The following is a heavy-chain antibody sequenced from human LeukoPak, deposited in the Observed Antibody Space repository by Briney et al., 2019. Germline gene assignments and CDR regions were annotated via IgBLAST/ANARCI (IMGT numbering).Heavy chain of an antibody. V-gene: IGHV4-59*01. J-gene: IGHJ4*02. CDR1: GGSISSYY. CDR2: IYYSGST. Sequence: SETLSLTCTVSGGSISSYYWSWIRQPPGKGLEWTGYIYYSGSTNYNPSLKSRVTISVDASKNQFSLKLSSVTAADTAVYYCARVRGVITDYYFDYWGQGTLVTVSS. CDR3: ARVRGVITDYYFDY. D-gene: IGHD3-10*01.